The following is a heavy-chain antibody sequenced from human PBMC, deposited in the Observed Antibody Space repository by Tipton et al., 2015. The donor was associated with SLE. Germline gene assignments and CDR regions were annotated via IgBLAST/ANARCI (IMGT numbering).Heavy chain of an antibody. CDR1: TYC. D-gene: IGHD3-9*01. J-gene: IGHJ6*02. Sequence: QLVQSGAEVTKPGASVRVSCRAPTYCIHWVRQAPGQGLGWMGTINPTGTSTTYAQKFQGRVTVTRDTSTSTVYMQLGSLRSEDTAIYYCATYILTGYYNEYYHYGLDVWGQGTTVTVSS. CDR3: ATYILTGYYNEYYHYGLDV. V-gene: IGHV1-46*01. CDR2: INPTGTST.